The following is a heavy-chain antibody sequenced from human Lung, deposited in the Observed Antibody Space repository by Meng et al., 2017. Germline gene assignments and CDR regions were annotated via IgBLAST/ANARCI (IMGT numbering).Heavy chain of an antibody. CDR3: ARELAVDGGNAFDYYYCDMDV. J-gene: IGHJ6*02. Sequence: ASVKVSCKASGYRFTAYYIQWVRQAPGQRLEWMGWINPNSGATKYAQKFQGRVTMTRDTSITTAYMELSGLKSEDTAVYYCARELAVDGGNAFDYYYCDMDVWGQGTTVTVSS. CDR2: INPNSGAT. V-gene: IGHV1-2*02. CDR1: GYRFTAYY. D-gene: IGHD4-23*01.